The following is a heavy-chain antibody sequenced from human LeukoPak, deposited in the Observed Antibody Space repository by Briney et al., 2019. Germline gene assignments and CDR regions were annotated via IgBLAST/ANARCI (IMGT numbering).Heavy chain of an antibody. CDR2: ISTSGGSA. J-gene: IGHJ4*02. CDR1: GFTFSSYG. Sequence: PGGTLRLSCAASGFTFSSYGMSWVRQAPGKGLEWVSAISTSGGSANYADSVKGRFTISRDNSKNTLSLQMNSLRAEDTAVYYCAKSGGSGYSEYYYDYWGQGTLVTVSS. CDR3: AKSGGSGYSEYYYDY. V-gene: IGHV3-23*01. D-gene: IGHD3-22*01.